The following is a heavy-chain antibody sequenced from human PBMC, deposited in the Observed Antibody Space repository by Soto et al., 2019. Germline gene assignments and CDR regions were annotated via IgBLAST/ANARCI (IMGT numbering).Heavy chain of an antibody. D-gene: IGHD3-10*01. Sequence: QVQLQQWGAGLLKPSETLSLTCAVYGGSFSGYYWSWIRQPPGKGLEWIGEINHSGTTNYNPSLKSRVTISVETSKNQLSLKQSSANAADTAMYYSARGKDWYYGSGSYYNWFDPWGQGTRVTVSS. CDR3: ARGKDWYYGSGSYYNWFDP. CDR1: GGSFSGYY. V-gene: IGHV4-34*01. CDR2: INHSGTT. J-gene: IGHJ5*02.